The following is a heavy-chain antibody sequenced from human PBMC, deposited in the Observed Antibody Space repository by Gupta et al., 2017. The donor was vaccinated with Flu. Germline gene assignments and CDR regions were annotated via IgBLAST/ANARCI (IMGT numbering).Heavy chain of an antibody. CDR3: TKGKTQFDS. CDR1: GFTFSGYA. Sequence: EVQLLESGGGSVQPGGSLRISCAASGFTFSGYAMSWGRQSPGKGLEWVSYVTDGGDTTDNADSVKGRFNISRYNYKNMLFLQMNSLRADDTAMYDGTKGKTQFDSWGQGTLVTVSS. V-gene: IGHV3-23*01. CDR2: VTDGGDTT. J-gene: IGHJ4*02.